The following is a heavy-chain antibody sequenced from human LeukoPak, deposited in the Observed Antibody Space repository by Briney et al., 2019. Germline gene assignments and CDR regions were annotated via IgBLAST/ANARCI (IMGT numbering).Heavy chain of an antibody. J-gene: IGHJ4*02. CDR1: GFTFNNYG. D-gene: IGHD7-27*01. CDR3: ARGRLYVTGEQPHHFDY. Sequence: PGGSLRLSCAASGFTFNNYGMHWVRQAPGKGLEWVAVISYDGRNIHYPDSVKGRFTISRDISTDTLWLQMDSLRTEDTAVYYCARGRLYVTGEQPHHFDYWGQGTRVTVSS. CDR2: ISYDGRNI. V-gene: IGHV3-30*03.